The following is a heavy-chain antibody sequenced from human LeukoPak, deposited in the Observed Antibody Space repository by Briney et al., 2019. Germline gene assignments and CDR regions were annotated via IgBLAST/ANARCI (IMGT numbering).Heavy chain of an antibody. CDR1: GNYW. V-gene: IGHV3-74*01. CDR3: VSFYETY. J-gene: IGHJ4*02. D-gene: IGHD2/OR15-2a*01. CDR2: INSDGSWT. Sequence: GGSLRLSCAASGNYWMHWVRQAPGKGLVWVSHINSDGSWTSYADSVKGRFTISKDNAENTVYLQMNSLGAEDTAVYYCVSFYETYWGRGTLVTVSS.